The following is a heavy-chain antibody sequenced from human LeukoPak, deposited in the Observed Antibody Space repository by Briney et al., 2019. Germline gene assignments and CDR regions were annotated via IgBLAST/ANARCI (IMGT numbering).Heavy chain of an antibody. CDR3: ARDSNDSSGYYYVPDAFDI. CDR1: RFTFTTFA. D-gene: IGHD3-22*01. J-gene: IGHJ3*02. V-gene: IGHV3-23*01. Sequence: QPGGSLRLSCAASRFTFTTFAMSWVRQAPGKGLEWVSAISGSGGSTYYADSVKGRFTISRDNAKNSLYLQMNSLRAEDTAVYYCARDSNDSSGYYYVPDAFDIWGQGAMVTVSS. CDR2: ISGSGGST.